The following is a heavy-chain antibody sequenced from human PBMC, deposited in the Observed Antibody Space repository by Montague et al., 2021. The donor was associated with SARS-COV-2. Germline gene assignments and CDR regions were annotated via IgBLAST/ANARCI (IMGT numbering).Heavy chain of an antibody. J-gene: IGHJ6*02. V-gene: IGHV3-21*01. CDR1: GFTFSSYS. D-gene: IGHD3-10*01. CDR2: ISSSSSYI. Sequence: SLRLSCAASGFTFSSYSMNWVRQAPGKGLEWVSSISSSSSYIYYAGSVXGRFTISRDNAKNSLYLQMNSLRAEDTAVYYCASGNRNYYYGMDVWGQGTTVTVSS. CDR3: ASGNRNYYYGMDV.